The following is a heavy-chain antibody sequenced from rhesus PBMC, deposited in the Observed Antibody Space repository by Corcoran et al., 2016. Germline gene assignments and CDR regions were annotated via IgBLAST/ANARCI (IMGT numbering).Heavy chain of an antibody. CDR1: GYTFTSYY. J-gene: IGHJ6*01. D-gene: IGHD6-31*01. Sequence: QVQLVQSGAEIKQPGASVKLSCKASGYTFTSYYMHWVRQAPGQGLEWIGLISPYNGNKGYAKDFQSRIPITTETATSTGYIGLSSMRSEDTAVYYCTRSIAAAGPLDSWGQGVVVTVSS. V-gene: IGHV1-180*01. CDR3: TRSIAAAGPLDS. CDR2: ISPYNGNK.